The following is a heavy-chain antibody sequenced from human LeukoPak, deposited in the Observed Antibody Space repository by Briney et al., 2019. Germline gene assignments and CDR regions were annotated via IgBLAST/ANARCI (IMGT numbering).Heavy chain of an antibody. Sequence: SETLSLTCTVSGGSISSSSYYWGWIRQPPGKGLEWIGSIYYSGSTYYNPSLKSRVTISVDTSKNQFSLKLSSVTAADTAVYYCASGDYGAGSPVMRYWGHGTLVIVSS. CDR3: ASGDYGAGSPVMRY. V-gene: IGHV4-39*07. CDR2: IYYSGST. CDR1: GGSISSSSYY. D-gene: IGHD3-10*01. J-gene: IGHJ4*01.